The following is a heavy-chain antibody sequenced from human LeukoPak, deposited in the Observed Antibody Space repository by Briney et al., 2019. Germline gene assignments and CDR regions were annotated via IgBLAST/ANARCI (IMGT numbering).Heavy chain of an antibody. Sequence: SETLSLTCTVSGGSISSHYWSWIRQPPGKGLEWIGYIYYSGGTNYNPSLKSRVTISVDTSKNQFSLKLSSVTAADTAVYYCAVDGGYGNYFDYWGQGTLVTVSS. CDR3: AVDGGYGNYFDY. V-gene: IGHV4-59*11. CDR2: IYYSGGT. CDR1: GGSISSHY. J-gene: IGHJ4*02. D-gene: IGHD5-12*01.